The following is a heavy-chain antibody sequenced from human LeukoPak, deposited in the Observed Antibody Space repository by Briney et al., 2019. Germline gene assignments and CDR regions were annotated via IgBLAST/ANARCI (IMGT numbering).Heavy chain of an antibody. CDR3: ARDAGLRGITN. V-gene: IGHV1-2*02. CDR2: INPNSGGT. J-gene: IGHJ4*02. CDR1: GYTFTGHY. D-gene: IGHD3-10*01. Sequence: ASVKVSCKASGYTFTGHYMHWVRQAPGQGLEWMGWINPNSGGTDDAQKFQGRVTMTRDTSISTTYMELSRLTSDDTAVYYCARDAGLRGITNWGQGTLVTVSS.